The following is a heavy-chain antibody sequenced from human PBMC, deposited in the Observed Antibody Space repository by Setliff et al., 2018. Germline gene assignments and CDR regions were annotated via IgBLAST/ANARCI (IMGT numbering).Heavy chain of an antibody. CDR1: GYSFPTDY. V-gene: IGHV1-46*01. J-gene: IGHJ4*02. Sequence: ASVKVSCKASGYSFPTDYIHWVRQAPGQELEWMGIMHPSGVGTSGPQKFQGRFTISRDNAKNSLYLQMDSLRAEDTAVYYCARWVFGSGWFLDYWGQGTLVTVSS. CDR3: ARWVFGSGWFLDY. D-gene: IGHD6-19*01. CDR2: MHPSGVGT.